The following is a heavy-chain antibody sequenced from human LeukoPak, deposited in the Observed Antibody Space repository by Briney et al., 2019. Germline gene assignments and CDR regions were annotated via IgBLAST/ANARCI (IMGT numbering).Heavy chain of an antibody. CDR2: MYHSGST. V-gene: IGHV4-30-2*01. CDR1: GASISSGGYS. J-gene: IGHJ5*02. Sequence: ASQTLSLTCAVSGASISSGGYSWSWIRQPPGKGLEWIGYMYHSGSTYYNPSLKSRVTISVDRSKNQFSLKLSSVTAADTAVYYCARGDPYPSPWGQGTLVTVSS. CDR3: ARGDPYPSP. D-gene: IGHD2-2*02.